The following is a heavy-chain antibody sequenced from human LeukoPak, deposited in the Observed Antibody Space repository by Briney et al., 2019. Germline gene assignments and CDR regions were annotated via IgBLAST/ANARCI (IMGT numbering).Heavy chain of an antibody. Sequence: PGGSLRLSCAASGFTFSSYGMSWVRQAPGKGLEWVSAISGSGDSTYYADSVKGRFTISRDNSKNTLYLQMNSLRAEDTAVYYCAKDPMTSVTTTAYWGQGTLVTVSS. J-gene: IGHJ4*02. CDR3: AKDPMTSVTTTAY. CDR1: GFTFSSYG. CDR2: ISGSGDST. V-gene: IGHV3-23*01. D-gene: IGHD4-17*01.